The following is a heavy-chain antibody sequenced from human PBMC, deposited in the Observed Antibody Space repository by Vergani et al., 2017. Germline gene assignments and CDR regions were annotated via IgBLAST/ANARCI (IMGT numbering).Heavy chain of an antibody. CDR1: GFTFSDHY. D-gene: IGHD3-22*01. CDR3: AKELFGRGYYYDSSGYYYDAFDI. J-gene: IGHJ3*02. V-gene: IGHV3-72*01. Sequence: EVQLVESGGGLVQPGGSLRLSCAASGFTFSDHYMDWVRQAPGKGLEWVGRTRNKANSYTTEYAASVKGRFTISRDDSKNSLYLQMNSLRAEDTAVYYCAKELFGRGYYYDSSGYYYDAFDIWGQGTMVTVSS. CDR2: TRNKANSYTT.